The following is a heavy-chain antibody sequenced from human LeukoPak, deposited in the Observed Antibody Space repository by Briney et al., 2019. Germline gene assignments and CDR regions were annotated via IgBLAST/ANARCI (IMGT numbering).Heavy chain of an antibody. J-gene: IGHJ4*02. CDR2: IKEDGSDK. V-gene: IGHV3-7*01. CDR3: ARDTYRFFDY. D-gene: IGHD3-16*02. CDR1: GFTFSNYW. Sequence: PGGSLRLSCAASGFTFSNYWMGWVRQAPGKGLEWVANIKEDGSDKYYVDSVKGRFTISRGNAKNSLYLQMNSLRAEDTAVYYCARDTYRFFDYWGQGTLVTVSS.